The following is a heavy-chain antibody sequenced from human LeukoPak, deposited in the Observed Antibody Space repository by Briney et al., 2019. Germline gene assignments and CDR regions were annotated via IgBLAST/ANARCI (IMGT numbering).Heavy chain of an antibody. V-gene: IGHV4-39*01. CDR2: IYYSGST. CDR1: GGSLSSNNYS. Sequence: SETLSLTCTVSGGSLSSNNYSWGWIRQPPGKGLEWIGSIYYSGSTYYNPSLKSRVTMSVDTSKNQFSLKLSSVTAADTAVYYCARMQWLVPFIWDQGTIVTVSS. D-gene: IGHD6-19*01. J-gene: IGHJ3*02. CDR3: ARMQWLVPFI.